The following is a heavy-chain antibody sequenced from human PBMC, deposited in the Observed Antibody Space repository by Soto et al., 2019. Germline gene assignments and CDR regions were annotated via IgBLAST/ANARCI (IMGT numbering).Heavy chain of an antibody. J-gene: IGHJ4*02. V-gene: IGHV4-59*01. Sequence: PSETLSLTCTVSGGSISSYYWSWVRQPPGKGLEWIGEIYHSGSTNYNPSLRSRVTMSIDTSRNQFSLKLRSVTAADTAVYYCARDPVGVTHFDYWGQGALVTVSS. CDR1: GGSISSYY. CDR3: ARDPVGVTHFDY. D-gene: IGHD1-26*01. CDR2: IYHSGST.